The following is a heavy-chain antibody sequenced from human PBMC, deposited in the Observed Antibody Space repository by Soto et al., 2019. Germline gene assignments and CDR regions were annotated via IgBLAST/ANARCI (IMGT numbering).Heavy chain of an antibody. V-gene: IGHV5-10-1*01. D-gene: IGHD5-12*01. CDR3: ARGSGYGSYYYYGMDV. CDR2: IDPSDSYT. Sequence: LGESLKISCKGSGYSFTSYWISWVRQMPGKGLEWMGRIDPSDSYTNYSPSFQGHVTISADKSISTAYLQWSSLKASDTAMYYCARGSGYGSYYYYGMDVWGRGTTVTVSS. J-gene: IGHJ6*02. CDR1: GYSFTSYW.